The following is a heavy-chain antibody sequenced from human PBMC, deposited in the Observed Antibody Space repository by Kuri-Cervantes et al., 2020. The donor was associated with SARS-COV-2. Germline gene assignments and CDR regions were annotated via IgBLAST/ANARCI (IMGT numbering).Heavy chain of an antibody. CDR3: ARGSYYYGSDDAFDI. D-gene: IGHD3-10*01. V-gene: IGHV3-30*01. J-gene: IGHJ3*02. Sequence: GESLKISCAASGFTFSSYAMHWVRQAPGKGLEWVAVISYDGSNKYYADSVKGRFTISRDNSKNTLYLQMNSLRAEDTAVYYCARGSYYYGSDDAFDIWGQGTMVTVSS. CDR2: ISYDGSNK. CDR1: GFTFSSYA.